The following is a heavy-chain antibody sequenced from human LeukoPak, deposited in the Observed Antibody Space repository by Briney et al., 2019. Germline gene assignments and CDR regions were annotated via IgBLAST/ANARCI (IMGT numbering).Heavy chain of an antibody. CDR1: GGSISGYY. CDR3: AREGIAAAGTIDY. V-gene: IGHV4-59*08. CDR2: IYYSGIT. J-gene: IGHJ4*02. D-gene: IGHD6-13*01. Sequence: SETLSLTCTVSGGSISGYYWAWIRQPPGKGLEWIGYIYYSGITNYNPSLKSRVTISLDTSKNQFSLKLSSVTAADTAVYYCAREGIAAAGTIDYWGQGTLVTVSS.